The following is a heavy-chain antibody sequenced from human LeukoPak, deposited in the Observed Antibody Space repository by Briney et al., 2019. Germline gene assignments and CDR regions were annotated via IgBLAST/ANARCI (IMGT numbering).Heavy chain of an antibody. J-gene: IGHJ6*03. Sequence: GASVKVSCKASGYTFTGYYMHWVRPAPGQGLEWMGWINPNSGGTNYAQKFQGRVTMTRDTSISTAYMELRRPRSDDTAVYYCARDTAMAFYYMDVWGKGTTVTVSS. CDR3: ARDTAMAFYYMDV. V-gene: IGHV1-2*02. CDR1: GYTFTGYY. D-gene: IGHD5-18*01. CDR2: INPNSGGT.